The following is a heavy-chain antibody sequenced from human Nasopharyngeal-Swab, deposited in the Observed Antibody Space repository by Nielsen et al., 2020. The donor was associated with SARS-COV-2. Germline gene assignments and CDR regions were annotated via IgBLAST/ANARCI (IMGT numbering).Heavy chain of an antibody. CDR3: ATCSSANCYPPDDAFDI. D-gene: IGHD2-2*01. J-gene: IGHJ3*02. CDR1: GGYISSGGHY. CDR2: IYSSGST. V-gene: IGHV4-61*02. Sequence: SETLSLTCTVSGGYISSGGHYWTWIRQPAGKGLEWIGCIYSSGSTNYNPSLKSRVSISIDTSKNQFSLRLSSVTAADTAMYYCATCSSANCYPPDDAFDIWGQGTMV.